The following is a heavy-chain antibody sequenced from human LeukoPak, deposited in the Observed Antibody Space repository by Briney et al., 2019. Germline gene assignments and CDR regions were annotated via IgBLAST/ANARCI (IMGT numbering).Heavy chain of an antibody. CDR2: INQYASEK. CDR1: EFPLRNYW. J-gene: IGHJ4*02. V-gene: IGHV3-7*01. CDR3: ARDVEVAGTRDS. D-gene: IGHD6-19*01. Sequence: PGGSLRLSCTTFEFPLRNYWMSWVRQAPGKGLEWVATINQYASEKYYLDSVKGRFIISRDNTDNSLYLRMNNLRADDTALYYCARDVEVAGTRDSWGQGTVVTVSS.